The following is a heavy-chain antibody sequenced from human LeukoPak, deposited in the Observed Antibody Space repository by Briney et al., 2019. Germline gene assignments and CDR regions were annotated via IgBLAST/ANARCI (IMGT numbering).Heavy chain of an antibody. CDR1: GFTFSLYA. D-gene: IGHD6-19*01. V-gene: IGHV3-23*01. CDR2: SGSGGTP. CDR3: AKGSSGWYPHFDH. Sequence: QPGRSLRLSCAASGFTFSLYAMTWVRQAPGKGLEWVSTSGSGGTPFYTDSVKGRFTISRDSSKNTLYLQMNSLRAEDTALYYCAKGSSGWYPHFDHWGQGTLVTVSS. J-gene: IGHJ4*01.